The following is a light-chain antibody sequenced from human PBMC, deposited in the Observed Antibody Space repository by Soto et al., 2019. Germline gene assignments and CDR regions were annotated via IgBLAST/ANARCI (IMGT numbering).Light chain of an antibody. J-gene: IGKJ1*01. CDR3: QQYRDWPRT. V-gene: IGKV3-15*01. CDR1: QSVGTY. CDR2: GAS. Sequence: EIVMTQSPATLSVSRGERATLSCRASQSVGTYLAWYQQKPGQAPRIIIYGASTRAAGISPRFSGGGSGTEFTLTISSLQSEDFAVYYCQQYRDWPRTFGQGTKVGIK.